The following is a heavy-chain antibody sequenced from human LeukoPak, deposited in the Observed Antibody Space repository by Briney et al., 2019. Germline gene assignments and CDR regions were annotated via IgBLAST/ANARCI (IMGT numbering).Heavy chain of an antibody. J-gene: IGHJ3*02. Sequence: PGGSLRLSCAASGFTFSSYGMHWVRQAPGKGLESVAFIRYDGSNKYYADSVKGRFTISRDNSKNTLYLQMNSLRAEDTAVYYCAKIGGFWSGSGAFDIWGQGTMVTVSS. CDR3: AKIGGFWSGSGAFDI. D-gene: IGHD3-3*01. CDR2: IRYDGSNK. V-gene: IGHV3-30*02. CDR1: GFTFSSYG.